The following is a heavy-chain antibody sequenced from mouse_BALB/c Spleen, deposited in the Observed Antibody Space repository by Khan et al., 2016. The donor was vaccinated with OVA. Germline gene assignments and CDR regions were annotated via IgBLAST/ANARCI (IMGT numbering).Heavy chain of an antibody. V-gene: IGHV2-9*02. CDR1: GFSLTSYG. D-gene: IGHD1-1*01. Sequence: VQLQESGPGLVAPSQTLSITCTVSGFSLTSYGVHWVRQPPGKGLEWLGVIWAGGSTNHNSALMSRLSISKDNSKSQVFLKMNSLQTDDTAMYYCARAFYYGAWFAYWGQGTLVTVSA. J-gene: IGHJ3*01. CDR3: ARAFYYGAWFAY. CDR2: IWAGGST.